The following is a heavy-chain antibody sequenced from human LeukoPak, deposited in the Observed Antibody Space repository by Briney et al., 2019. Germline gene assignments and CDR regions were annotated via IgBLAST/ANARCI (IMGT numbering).Heavy chain of an antibody. CDR3: AKDRGYGDYVIDY. CDR1: GFTFSSYG. CDR2: IRYDGSNK. V-gene: IGHV3-30*02. Sequence: GGSLRLSCAASGFTFSSYGMHWVRQAPGKGLEWVAFIRYDGSNKYYADSVKGRFTISRDNSKNTLYLQMNSLRAEDTAVYYCAKDRGYGDYVIDYWGQGTLVTVSS. J-gene: IGHJ4*02. D-gene: IGHD4-17*01.